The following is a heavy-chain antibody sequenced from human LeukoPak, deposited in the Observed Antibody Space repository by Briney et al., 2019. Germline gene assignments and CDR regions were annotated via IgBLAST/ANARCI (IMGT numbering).Heavy chain of an antibody. CDR1: GFTFSSYW. CDR3: ARDNGYKFDY. D-gene: IGHD5-24*01. Sequence: GGSLRLPCTVSGFTFSSYWMNWVRQVPGKGLVGVSHINTYGTSATYADSVKGRFTISRDNAKNKLYLQMSSLRADDTAVYYCARDNGYKFDYWGQGTLVTVSS. J-gene: IGHJ4*02. V-gene: IGHV3-74*01. CDR2: INTYGTSA.